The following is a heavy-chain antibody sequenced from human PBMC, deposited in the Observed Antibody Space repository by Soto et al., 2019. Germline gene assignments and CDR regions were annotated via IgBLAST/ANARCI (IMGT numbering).Heavy chain of an antibody. CDR1: GYTLTELS. D-gene: IGHD3-10*01. V-gene: IGHV1-24*01. J-gene: IGHJ4*02. Sequence: ASVKVSCKVSGYTLTELSMHWVRQAPGKGLEWMGGFDPEDGETIYAQKFQGRVTMTEDTSTDTAYMELSSLRSEDTAVYYCATDLLSSDRFGEFSFDYWGQGTLVTVSS. CDR2: FDPEDGET. CDR3: ATDLLSSDRFGEFSFDY.